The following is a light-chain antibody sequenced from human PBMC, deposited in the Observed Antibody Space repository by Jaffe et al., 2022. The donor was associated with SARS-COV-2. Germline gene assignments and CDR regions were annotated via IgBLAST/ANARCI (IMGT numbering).Light chain of an antibody. CDR3: QQANRFPS. Sequence: DIQLTQSPSFVSASVGDTVTITCRASQGVSSWLAWYQQKPGKAPKVLIFDATTLQSGVPSRFSGSGSGTDFTLTISGLQPEDFATYYCQQANRFPSFGGGTKVEIK. CDR1: QGVSSW. V-gene: IGKV1-12*01. CDR2: DAT. J-gene: IGKJ4*01.